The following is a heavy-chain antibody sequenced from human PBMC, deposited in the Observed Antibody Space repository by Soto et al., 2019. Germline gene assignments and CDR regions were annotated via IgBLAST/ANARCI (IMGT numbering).Heavy chain of an antibody. CDR1: GGTFSSYA. Sequence: QVQLVQSGAEVKKPGSSVKVSCKASGGTFSSYAISWVRQAPGQGLEWMGGIIPIFGTANYAKKFQGRVTITADESTSTAYMELSSLRSEDTAVYYCARKSGYCSGGSCYHFDYWGQGTLVTVSS. D-gene: IGHD2-15*01. J-gene: IGHJ4*02. CDR2: IIPIFGTA. V-gene: IGHV1-69*12. CDR3: ARKSGYCSGGSCYHFDY.